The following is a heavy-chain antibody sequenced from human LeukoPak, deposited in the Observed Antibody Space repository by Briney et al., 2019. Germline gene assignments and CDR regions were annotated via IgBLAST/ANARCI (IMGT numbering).Heavy chain of an antibody. CDR3: ASPDLDGVGYNSDAFDI. V-gene: IGHV1-46*01. CDR1: GGTFSSYA. J-gene: IGHJ3*02. Sequence: ASVKVSCKASGGTFSSYAISWVRQAPGQGLEWMGIINPSGGSTSYAQKFQGRVTMTRDMSTSTVYMELSSLRSEDTAVYYCASPDLDGVGYNSDAFDIWGQGTMVTVSS. CDR2: INPSGGST. D-gene: IGHD5-24*01.